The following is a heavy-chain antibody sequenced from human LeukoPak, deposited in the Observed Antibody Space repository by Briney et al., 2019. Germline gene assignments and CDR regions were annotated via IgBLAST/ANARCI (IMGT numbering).Heavy chain of an antibody. CDR1: GDGFTRHT. Sequence: PGGSLRLSCAGSGDGFTRHTMNWVRRAPGKGLEWISYIWSTGEYIYYADSVKGRFTISRDNARTSVYLQMNSLRVEDTAIYYCARECDSRARFDSWGQGTLVTVSS. CDR3: ARECDSRARFDS. CDR2: IWSTGEYI. D-gene: IGHD6-13*01. V-gene: IGHV3-21*05. J-gene: IGHJ4*02.